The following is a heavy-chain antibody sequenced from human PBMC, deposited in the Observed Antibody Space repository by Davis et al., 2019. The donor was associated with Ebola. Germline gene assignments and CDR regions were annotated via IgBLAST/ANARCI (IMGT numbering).Heavy chain of an antibody. CDR3: ARQDSYYYYYGMDV. V-gene: IGHV4-34*01. CDR1: GGSFSGYY. J-gene: IGHJ6*02. CDR2: INHSGST. D-gene: IGHD2-15*01. Sequence: PSETLSLTCAVYGGSFSGYYWSWIRQPPGKGLEWIGEINHSGSTNYNPSLKSRVTISVDTSKNQFSLKLSSVTAADTAVYYCARQDSYYYYYGMDVWGQGTTVTVSS.